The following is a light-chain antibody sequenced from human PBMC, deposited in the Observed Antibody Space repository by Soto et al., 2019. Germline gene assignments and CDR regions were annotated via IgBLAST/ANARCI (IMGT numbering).Light chain of an antibody. CDR1: QSISTY. V-gene: IGKV3-15*01. CDR3: QQYNNWPLVT. J-gene: IGKJ4*01. CDR2: GAS. Sequence: IVMTQSPATLSVSPGERATLSCRASQSISTYLAWYQQKPGQAPRLLIFGASTRATGIPARFSGSGSGSELTLTIISLQAEDFAFYSCQQYNNWPLVTFGGGTKVEIK.